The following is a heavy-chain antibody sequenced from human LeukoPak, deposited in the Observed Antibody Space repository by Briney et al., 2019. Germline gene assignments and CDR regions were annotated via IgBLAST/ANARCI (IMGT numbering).Heavy chain of an antibody. CDR1: GFTFSNYD. Sequence: QPGGTLRLSCAASGFTFSNYDMNWVRQAPGKGLEWVSGISDRGGRTYYADSVKGRFTLSRDNSKNTLYLQMNSLRAEDTAVYYCARDLLAATTTTGRSLDYWGQGTLVTVSS. J-gene: IGHJ4*02. V-gene: IGHV3-23*01. CDR2: ISDRGGRT. D-gene: IGHD1-1*01. CDR3: ARDLLAATTTTGRSLDY.